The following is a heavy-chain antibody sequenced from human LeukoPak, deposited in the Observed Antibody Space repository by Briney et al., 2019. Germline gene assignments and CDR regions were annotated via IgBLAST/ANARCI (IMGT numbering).Heavy chain of an antibody. D-gene: IGHD6-13*01. J-gene: IGHJ6*03. V-gene: IGHV4-38-2*02. CDR2: IYHSGST. Sequence: PSETLSLTCTVSGYSISSGYYWGWIRQPPGKGLEWIGSIYHSGSTYYNPSLKSRVTISVDPSKNQFSLKLSPVTAADTAVYYCARVQAAGYYYYMDVWGKGTTVTVSS. CDR1: GYSISSGYY. CDR3: ARVQAAGYYYYMDV.